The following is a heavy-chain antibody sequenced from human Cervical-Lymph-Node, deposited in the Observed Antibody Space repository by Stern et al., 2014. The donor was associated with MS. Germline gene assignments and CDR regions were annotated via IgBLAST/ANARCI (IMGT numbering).Heavy chain of an antibody. CDR2: IFPGGSDI. Sequence: EVQLVQSGPEVKRPGESLKISCQASGYTFTSYWIGWVRQMPGKGLEWIAIIFPGGSDIRYSPAFQGQVTIPAEKSSSTAYWQWNNLKASDTAIYYCARQRYFDYWGQGTLVTVSS. V-gene: IGHV5-51*01. J-gene: IGHJ4*02. CDR1: GYTFTSYW. CDR3: ARQRYFDY.